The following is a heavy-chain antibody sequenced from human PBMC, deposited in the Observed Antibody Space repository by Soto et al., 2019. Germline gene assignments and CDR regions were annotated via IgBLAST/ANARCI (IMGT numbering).Heavy chain of an antibody. CDR1: GFTFSSYW. CDR3: ARDLETYGGNSITQFDY. D-gene: IGHD2-21*02. J-gene: IGHJ4*02. Sequence: LRLSCAASGFTFSSYWMHWVRQAPGKGLVWVSRINSDGSSTTYADSVKGRFTISRDNSKNTLYLQMNSLRAEDTAVYYCARDLETYGGNSITQFDYWGQGTLVTVSS. V-gene: IGHV3-74*03. CDR2: INSDGSST.